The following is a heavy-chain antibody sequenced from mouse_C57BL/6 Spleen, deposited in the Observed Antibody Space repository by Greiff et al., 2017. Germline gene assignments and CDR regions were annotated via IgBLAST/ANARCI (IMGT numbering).Heavy chain of an antibody. CDR1: GFTFSDYG. CDR2: ISSGSSTI. J-gene: IGHJ4*01. Sequence: DVMLVESGGGLVKPGGSLKLSCAASGFTFSDYGMHWVRQAPEKGLEWVAYISSGSSTIYYADTVKGRFTISRDNAKNTLFLQMTSLRSEDTAMYYCARKLPDYYAMDYWGQGTSGTVSS. D-gene: IGHD5-5*01. V-gene: IGHV5-17*01. CDR3: ARKLPDYYAMDY.